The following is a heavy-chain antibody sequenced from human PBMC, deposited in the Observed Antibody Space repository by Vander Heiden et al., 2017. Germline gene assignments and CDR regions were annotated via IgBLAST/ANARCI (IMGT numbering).Heavy chain of an antibody. CDR2: SIPIFGTA. D-gene: IGHD3-10*01. CDR3: ARDSAVRGVIRHYYYYGMDV. J-gene: IGHJ6*02. V-gene: IGHV1-69*01. Sequence: QVQLVQSGAEVKKPGSSVKVSCKASGGTFSSYAISWVGRAPGQGLEWMGGSIPIFGTANYAQKFQGRVTITADESTSTAYMELSSLRSEDTAVYYCARDSAVRGVIRHYYYYGMDVWGQGTTVTVSS. CDR1: GGTFSSYA.